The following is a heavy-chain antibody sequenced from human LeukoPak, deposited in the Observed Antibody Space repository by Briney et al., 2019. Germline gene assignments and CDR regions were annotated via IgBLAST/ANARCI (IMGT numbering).Heavy chain of an antibody. Sequence: SETLSLTCTVSGGSISSYYWSWIRQPPGNGLEWIGYIYYSGSTNYNPSLKSRVTISVDTSKNQFSLKLSSVTAADTAVYYCARALGGWSIAVVGPEWFDPWGQGTLVTVSS. CDR2: IYYSGST. J-gene: IGHJ5*02. CDR1: GGSISSYY. CDR3: ARALGGWSIAVVGPEWFDP. D-gene: IGHD6-19*01. V-gene: IGHV4-59*01.